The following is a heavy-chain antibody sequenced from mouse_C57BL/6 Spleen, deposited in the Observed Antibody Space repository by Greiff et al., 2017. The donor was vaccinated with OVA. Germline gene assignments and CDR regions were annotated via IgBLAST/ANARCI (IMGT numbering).Heavy chain of an antibody. Sequence: EVMLVESGGGLVQPKGSLKLSCAASGFSFNTYAMNWVRQAPGKGLEWVARIRSKSNNYATYYADSVKDRFTISRDDSESMLYLQMNNLKTEDTAMYYCVRHGWDAMDYWGQGTSVTVSS. J-gene: IGHJ4*01. V-gene: IGHV10-1*01. CDR3: VRHGWDAMDY. CDR2: IRSKSNNYAT. CDR1: GFSFNTYA. D-gene: IGHD2-3*01.